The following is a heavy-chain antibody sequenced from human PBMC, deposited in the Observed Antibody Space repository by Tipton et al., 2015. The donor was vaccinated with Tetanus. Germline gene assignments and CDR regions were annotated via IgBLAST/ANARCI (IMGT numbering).Heavy chain of an antibody. D-gene: IGHD2-21*02. CDR2: IGSFSRTI. Sequence: SLRLSCEGSGFTSSSYSMNWVRQAPGKGLEWISYIGSFSRTINYADSVRGRFTVSRDNSKSAIYLQMKTLRTEDTAVYYCAKVDDFGGDSGFVLENWGQGTLVTVSS. V-gene: IGHV3-48*01. CDR1: GFTSSSYS. J-gene: IGHJ4*02. CDR3: AKVDDFGGDSGFVLEN.